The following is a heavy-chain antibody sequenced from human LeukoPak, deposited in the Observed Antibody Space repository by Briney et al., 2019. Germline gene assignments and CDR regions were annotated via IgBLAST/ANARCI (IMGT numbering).Heavy chain of an antibody. CDR2: IHYDSSTE. Sequence: GGSLRLSCAASGFAFSSYGMHWVRQAPGKGLEWVAYIHYDSSTEDYADSVKGRFTISRDNSKNTLFLQMNSLRAEDTAVYYCAELGITMIGGVWGKGTTVTISS. CDR3: AELGITMIGGV. V-gene: IGHV3-30*02. J-gene: IGHJ6*04. CDR1: GFAFSSYG. D-gene: IGHD3-10*02.